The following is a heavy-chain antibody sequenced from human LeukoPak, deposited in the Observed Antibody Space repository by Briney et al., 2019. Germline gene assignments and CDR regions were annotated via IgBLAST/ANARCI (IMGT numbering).Heavy chain of an antibody. D-gene: IGHD5-18*01. CDR1: GGSFSGYY. V-gene: IGHV4-34*01. J-gene: IGHJ4*02. CDR3: ARALRGYSYGYRY. CDR2: INHSGST. Sequence: SETLSLTCAVYGGSFSGYYWSWIRQPPGKGLEWIGEINHSGSTNYNPSLKSRVTISVDTFKNQFSLKLSSVTAADTAVYYCARALRGYSYGYRYWGQGTLVTVSS.